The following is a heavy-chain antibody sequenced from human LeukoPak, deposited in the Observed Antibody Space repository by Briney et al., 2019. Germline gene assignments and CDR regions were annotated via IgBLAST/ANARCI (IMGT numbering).Heavy chain of an antibody. D-gene: IGHD6-19*01. J-gene: IGHJ4*02. CDR2: IKQDGSEK. Sequence: GGSLRLSCAASGFTFSSYWMSWVRQAPGKGLEWVANIKQDGSEKYYVDSVKGRFTISRDNAKNSLYLQMNSLRAEDTAAYYCAVAVAGTGDYFDYWGQGTLVTVSS. CDR3: AVAVAGTGDYFDY. V-gene: IGHV3-7*01. CDR1: GFTFSSYW.